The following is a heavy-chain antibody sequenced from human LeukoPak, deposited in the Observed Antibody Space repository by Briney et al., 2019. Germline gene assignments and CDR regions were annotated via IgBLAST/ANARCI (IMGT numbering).Heavy chain of an antibody. V-gene: IGHV1-8*01. J-gene: IGHJ4*02. CDR1: GYTFTSYD. Sequence: ASVKVSCKASGYTFTSYDINWVRQATGQGLEWMGYLNPRSGDTGYAQKFQGRVTMTWDTSISTAYMELSSLRSEDTAVHYCARDFRFSDYWGQGTLVTVSS. CDR2: LNPRSGDT. CDR3: ARDFRFSDY.